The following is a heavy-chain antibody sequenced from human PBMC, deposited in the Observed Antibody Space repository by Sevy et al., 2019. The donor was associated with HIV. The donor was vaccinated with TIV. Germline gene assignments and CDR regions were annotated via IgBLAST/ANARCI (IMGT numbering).Heavy chain of an antibody. CDR2: SSGSGHST. Sequence: GGSLRLSCAASGVIVSSFAMSWVRHAPGKGLEWVSASSGSGHSTYNADSVKGRFTISRDISKNTLYLQMNSLRAEATAVYYCAKEGNFWSGGDAFDIWGQGTTVTVSS. D-gene: IGHD3-3*01. CDR3: AKEGNFWSGGDAFDI. CDR1: GVIVSSFA. V-gene: IGHV3-23*01. J-gene: IGHJ3*02.